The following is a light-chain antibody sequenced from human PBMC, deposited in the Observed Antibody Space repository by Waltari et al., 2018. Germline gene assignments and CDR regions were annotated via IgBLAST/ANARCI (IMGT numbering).Light chain of an antibody. Sequence: IVLTQTPGTLSLSPGERATLSCRASQIVSSSYLAWYQQKPGQAPRLLIYGASSRATGIPDRFSGSGSGTDFTLTISRLEPEDFAVYYCQQYHSSPYTFGQGTKLEIK. CDR1: QIVSSSY. J-gene: IGKJ2*01. CDR2: GAS. V-gene: IGKV3-20*01. CDR3: QQYHSSPYT.